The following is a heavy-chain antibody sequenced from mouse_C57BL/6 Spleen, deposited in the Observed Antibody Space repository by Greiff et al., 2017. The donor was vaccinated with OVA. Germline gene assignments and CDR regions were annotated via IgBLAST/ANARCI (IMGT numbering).Heavy chain of an antibody. CDR1: GYTFTSYW. Sequence: VQLQQPGAELVKPGASVKMSCKASGYTFTSYWITWVKQRPGQGLEWIGDIYPGSGSTNYNEKFKSKATLTVDTSSSTAYMQLSSLTSEGSAVDYCARGTYSNYGAMDYWGQGTSVTVSS. J-gene: IGHJ4*01. CDR2: IYPGSGST. D-gene: IGHD2-5*01. CDR3: ARGTYSNYGAMDY. V-gene: IGHV1-55*01.